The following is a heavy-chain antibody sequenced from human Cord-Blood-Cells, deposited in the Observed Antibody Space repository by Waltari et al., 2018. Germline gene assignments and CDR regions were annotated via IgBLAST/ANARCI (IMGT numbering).Heavy chain of an antibody. J-gene: IGHJ5*02. CDR1: GGSISSSSYY. Sequence: QLQLQESGPGLVKPSETLSLTCTVSGGSISSSSYYWGWLRQPPGQGLEWIGSIYYSGRTYYNPSLKSRVTISVDTSKNQFSLKLSSVTAADTAVYYCARRYSSSSGFDPWGQGTLVTVSS. V-gene: IGHV4-39*01. CDR2: IYYSGRT. CDR3: ARRYSSSSGFDP. D-gene: IGHD6-13*01.